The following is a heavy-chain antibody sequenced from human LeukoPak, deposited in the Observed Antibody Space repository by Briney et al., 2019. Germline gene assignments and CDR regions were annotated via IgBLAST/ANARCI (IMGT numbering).Heavy chain of an antibody. D-gene: IGHD3-22*01. Sequence: GGSLRLSCSASGFTFRSYAMSWVRQAPGKGLEWVSAISGSGGSTYYADSVKGRFTISRDNSKNTLYLQMNSLRAEDTAVYYCAKNYDSSGYYAYCYYYMDVWGKGTTVTVSS. CDR1: GFTFRSYA. J-gene: IGHJ6*03. CDR3: AKNYDSSGYYAYCYYYMDV. CDR2: ISGSGGST. V-gene: IGHV3-23*01.